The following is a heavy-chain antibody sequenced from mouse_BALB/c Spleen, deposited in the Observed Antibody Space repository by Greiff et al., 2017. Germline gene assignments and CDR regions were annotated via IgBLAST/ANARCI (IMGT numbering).Heavy chain of an antibody. D-gene: IGHD4-1*01. Sequence: EVKLMESGGGLVKPGGSLKLSCAASGFTFSSYAMSWVRQSPEKRLEWVAEISSGGSYTYYPDTVTGRFTISRDNAKNTLYLEMSSLRSEDTAMYYCASSFSDWAMDYWGQGTSVTVSS. CDR2: ISSGGSYT. J-gene: IGHJ4*01. CDR1: GFTFSSYA. V-gene: IGHV5-9-4*01. CDR3: ASSFSDWAMDY.